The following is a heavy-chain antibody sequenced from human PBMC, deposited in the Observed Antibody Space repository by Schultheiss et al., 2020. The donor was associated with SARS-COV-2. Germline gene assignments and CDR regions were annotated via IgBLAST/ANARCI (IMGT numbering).Heavy chain of an antibody. D-gene: IGHD2-2*01. V-gene: IGHV4-59*12. J-gene: IGHJ5*02. CDR1: GGSISSYY. CDR2: IYYSGST. CDR3: ARTGGVPAAMGWFDP. Sequence: SETLSLTCTVSGGSISSYYWSWIRQPAGKGLEWIGYIYYSGSTNYNPSLKSRVTISVDTSKNQFSLKLSSVTAADTAVYYCARTGGVPAAMGWFDPWGQGTLVTVSS.